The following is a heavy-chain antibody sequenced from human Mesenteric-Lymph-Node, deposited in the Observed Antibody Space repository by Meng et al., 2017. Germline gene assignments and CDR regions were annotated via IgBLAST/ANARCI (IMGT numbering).Heavy chain of an antibody. CDR2: IWHDGSKK. Sequence: QVWLVGSGGCLVLVGGAVGLSGGVSGYIFSRTGMHWVRQAPGKGLEWVAVIWHDGSKKYYGDSVKGRFTISRDDSKNTLYLQMNSPRVEDTAVYFCATDIGITNYLLDSWGQGILVTVSS. J-gene: IGHJ4*02. V-gene: IGHV3-33*01. D-gene: IGHD2-15*01. CDR3: ATDIGITNYLLDS. CDR1: GYIFSRTG.